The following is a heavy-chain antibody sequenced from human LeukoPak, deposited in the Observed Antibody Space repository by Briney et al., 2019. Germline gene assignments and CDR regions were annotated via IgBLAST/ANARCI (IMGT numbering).Heavy chain of an antibody. J-gene: IGHJ3*02. V-gene: IGHV4-34*01. CDR2: INHSGST. D-gene: IGHD6-13*01. CDR1: GGSFGGYY. CDR3: ARDTSSSWSDAFDI. Sequence: SETLSLTCAVYGGSFGGYYWSWVRQPPGKGLEWIGEINHSGSTNYNPSLKSRVTISVDTSKNQFSLKLSSVTAADTAVYYCARDTSSSWSDAFDIWGQGTMVTVSS.